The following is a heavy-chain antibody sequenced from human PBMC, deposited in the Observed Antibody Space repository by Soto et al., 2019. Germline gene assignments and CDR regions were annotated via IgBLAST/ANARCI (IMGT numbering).Heavy chain of an antibody. CDR1: GGSISSYY. Sequence: SETLSLTCTVSGGSISSYYWSWIRQPPGKGLEWIGYIYYSGSTNYNPSLKSRVTISVDTSKNQFSLKLSSVTAADTAVYYCARVYYYGSGSTYYYYMDVWGKGTTVTVSS. CDR2: IYYSGST. V-gene: IGHV4-59*01. D-gene: IGHD3-10*01. J-gene: IGHJ6*03. CDR3: ARVYYYGSGSTYYYYMDV.